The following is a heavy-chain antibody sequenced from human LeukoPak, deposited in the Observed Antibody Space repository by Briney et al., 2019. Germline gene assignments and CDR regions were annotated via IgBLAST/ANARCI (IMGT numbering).Heavy chain of an antibody. J-gene: IGHJ1*01. CDR1: GFTFSTYW. CDR3: ARGALLWFGELLDDYFQH. Sequence: AGGSLRLSCAASGFTFSTYWMSWVRQAPGKGLEWVANIKQDGSEKYYVDSVKGRFTISRDNAKKSLYLQMNSLRAEDTAVYYCARGALLWFGELLDDYFQHWGQGTLVTVSS. CDR2: IKQDGSEK. V-gene: IGHV3-7*03. D-gene: IGHD3-10*01.